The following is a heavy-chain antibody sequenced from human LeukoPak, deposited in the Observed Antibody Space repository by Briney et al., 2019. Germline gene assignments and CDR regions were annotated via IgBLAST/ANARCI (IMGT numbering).Heavy chain of an antibody. Sequence: ASVTVSCKASGYTFTDYYIHWVRQAPGQGLEWMGWINPNSGGTNSAQKFQGRVTMTRDTSISTAYMELSRLRSDDTAVFYCAREAFTSVTSATDAFDIWGRGTMVTVS. CDR1: GYTFTDYY. J-gene: IGHJ3*02. CDR3: AREAFTSVTSATDAFDI. D-gene: IGHD4-17*01. V-gene: IGHV1-2*02. CDR2: INPNSGGT.